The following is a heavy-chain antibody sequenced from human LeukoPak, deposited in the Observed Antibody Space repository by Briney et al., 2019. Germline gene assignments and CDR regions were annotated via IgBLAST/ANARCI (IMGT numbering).Heavy chain of an antibody. V-gene: IGHV3-20*04. Sequence: GGSLRLSCAASGFTFYDYGMSWVRQAPGKGLEWVSGINWNGGSTGYADSVKGRFTISRDNAKNSLYLQMNSLRAEDTAVYYCARDILTGSQSRFQHWGQGTLVTVSS. J-gene: IGHJ1*01. CDR1: GFTFYDYG. D-gene: IGHD3-9*01. CDR3: ARDILTGSQSRFQH. CDR2: INWNGGST.